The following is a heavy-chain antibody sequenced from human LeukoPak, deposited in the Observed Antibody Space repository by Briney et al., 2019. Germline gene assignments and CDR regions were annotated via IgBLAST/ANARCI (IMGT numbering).Heavy chain of an antibody. Sequence: SETLSLTCTVSGGSITGGGYYWSWIRQHPGKCLEWIGYIYYSDNTYYNPSLKSRVTISADTSKNQFSLKLNSVTAADTAVYYCARARGDSSRLDYWGQGTLVTVSS. D-gene: IGHD4-17*01. CDR3: ARARGDSSRLDY. V-gene: IGHV4-31*03. J-gene: IGHJ4*02. CDR2: IYYSDNT. CDR1: GGSITGGGYY.